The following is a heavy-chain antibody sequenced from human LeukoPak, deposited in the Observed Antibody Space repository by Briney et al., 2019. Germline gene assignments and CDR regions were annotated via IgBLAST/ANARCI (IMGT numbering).Heavy chain of an antibody. Sequence: SETLSLTCTVSGGSISSYYWSWIRQPPGKGLEWIGSIYYSGSTYYDPSLKSRVTISVDTSKNQFSLKLSSVTAADTAVYYCARHARTDTYYYDTSGYPFFDIWGQGTMVTVSS. D-gene: IGHD3-22*01. CDR2: IYYSGST. CDR3: ARHARTDTYYYDTSGYPFFDI. V-gene: IGHV4-59*05. CDR1: GGSISSYY. J-gene: IGHJ3*02.